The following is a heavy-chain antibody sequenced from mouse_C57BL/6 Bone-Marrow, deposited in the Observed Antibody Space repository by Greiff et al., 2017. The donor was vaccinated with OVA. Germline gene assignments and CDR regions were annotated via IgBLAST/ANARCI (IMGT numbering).Heavy chain of an antibody. CDR3: AMDGTVVAPFDY. Sequence: VKLMESGAELVKPGASVKVSCKASGYTFTSYWMHWVKQRPGQGLEWIGRIHPSDSDTNYNQKFKGKATLTVDKSSSTAYMQLSSLTSEDSAVYYCAMDGTVVAPFDYWGQGTTLTVSS. CDR2: IHPSDSDT. D-gene: IGHD1-1*01. J-gene: IGHJ2*01. CDR1: GYTFTSYW. V-gene: IGHV1-74*01.